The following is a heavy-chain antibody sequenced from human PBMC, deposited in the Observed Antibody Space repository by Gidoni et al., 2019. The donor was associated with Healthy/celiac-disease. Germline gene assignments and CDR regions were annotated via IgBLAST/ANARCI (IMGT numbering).Heavy chain of an antibody. CDR3: ARGPQTNFFAWFDP. D-gene: IGHD7-27*01. Sequence: GNTGYAQKFQGRVTMTRNTSISTAYMELSSLRSEDTAVYYCARGPQTNFFAWFDPWGQGTLVTVSS. V-gene: IGHV1-8*01. CDR2: GNT. J-gene: IGHJ5*02.